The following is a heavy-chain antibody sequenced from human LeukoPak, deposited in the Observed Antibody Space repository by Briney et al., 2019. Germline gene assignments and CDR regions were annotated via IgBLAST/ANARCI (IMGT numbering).Heavy chain of an antibody. Sequence: PGGSLRLSCAASGFTFSGMNWVRQAPGKGLKWVSYIGSSGTTIFYADSVKGRFSISRDNAKNSLYLQMHSLRAEDTALYYCARDLVADYWGLGTLVTVSS. J-gene: IGHJ4*02. CDR1: GFTFSG. CDR3: ARDLVADY. D-gene: IGHD2-8*02. V-gene: IGHV3-48*03. CDR2: IGSSGTTI.